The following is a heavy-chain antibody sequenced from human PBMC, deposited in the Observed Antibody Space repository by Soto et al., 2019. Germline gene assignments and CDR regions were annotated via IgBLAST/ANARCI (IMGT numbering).Heavy chain of an antibody. Sequence: PSETLSLTCTVSGGSVSSGSYYWSWIRQPPGKGLEWIGQTGSTNYNPSLKSRITISVDTSKNQFSLNLNSVTAADTAVYYCAVYKAGAGGNGFWGQGTLVTVSS. CDR2: TGST. V-gene: IGHV4-61*01. D-gene: IGHD6-19*01. CDR3: AVYKAGAGGNGF. CDR1: GGSVSSGSYY. J-gene: IGHJ4*02.